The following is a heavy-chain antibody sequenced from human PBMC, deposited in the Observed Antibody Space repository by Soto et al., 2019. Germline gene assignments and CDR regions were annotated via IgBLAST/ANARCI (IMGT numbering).Heavy chain of an antibody. D-gene: IGHD6-19*01. CDR3: AHGERSSGWYAFDI. J-gene: IGHJ3*02. V-gene: IGHV3-9*01. CDR1: GFTFDDYA. Sequence: GGSLRLSCAASGFTFDDYAMHWVRQAPGKGLEWVSGISWNSGSIGYADSVKGRFTISRDNAKNSLYLQMNSLRAEDTALYYCAHGERSSGWYAFDIWGQGTMVTVSS. CDR2: ISWNSGSI.